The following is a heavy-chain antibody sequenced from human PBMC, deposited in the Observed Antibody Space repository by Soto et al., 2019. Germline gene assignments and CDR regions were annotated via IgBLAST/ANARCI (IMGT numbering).Heavy chain of an antibody. D-gene: IGHD2-15*01. Sequence: QVQLVESGGGVVQPGRSLRLSCAASGFTFSSYGMHWVRQAPGKGLEWVAVIWYDGSNKYYADSVKGRFTISRDNSKNTLYLQMTSLRDEDTAVYYCARDSYCSGGSCYSYNWFDPWGQGNLVTVSS. CDR1: GFTFSSYG. V-gene: IGHV3-33*01. J-gene: IGHJ5*02. CDR2: IWYDGSNK. CDR3: ARDSYCSGGSCYSYNWFDP.